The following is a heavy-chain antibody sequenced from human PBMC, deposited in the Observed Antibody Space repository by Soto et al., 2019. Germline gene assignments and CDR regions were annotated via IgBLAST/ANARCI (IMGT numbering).Heavy chain of an antibody. Sequence: SETLSLTCSFSGVSISSGVFHWSWIRQHPGKGLEWIGNIYDSGSTYYNPSLKSQITISVDTSKNQFSLKLSSLTAADTAIYYGARSIPMVRGGRFYFDSWGEGILVTVSS. J-gene: IGHJ4*02. CDR3: ARSIPMVRGGRFYFDS. CDR2: IYDSGST. D-gene: IGHD3-10*01. CDR1: GVSISSGVFH. V-gene: IGHV4-31*01.